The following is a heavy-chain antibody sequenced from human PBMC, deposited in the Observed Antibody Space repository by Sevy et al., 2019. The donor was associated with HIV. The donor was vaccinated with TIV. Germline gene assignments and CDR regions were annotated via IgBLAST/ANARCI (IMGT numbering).Heavy chain of an antibody. D-gene: IGHD3-3*01. CDR1: AYTFTVYY. V-gene: IGHV1-2*02. CDR2: INPNSGDT. Sequence: ASVKVSCKASAYTFTVYYMYWVRQAPGQGLEWMGWINPNSGDTNYAQKFQGRVTMTSDTSIRTAYMELSRLRSDDTAVYYCARGVTMFGVDYYFQHWGQGTLVTVSS. J-gene: IGHJ1*01. CDR3: ARGVTMFGVDYYFQH.